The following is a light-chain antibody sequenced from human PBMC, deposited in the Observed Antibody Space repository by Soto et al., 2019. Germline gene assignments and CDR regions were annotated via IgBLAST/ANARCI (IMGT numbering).Light chain of an antibody. CDR1: QSISSW. J-gene: IGKJ1*01. Sequence: DIQMTQSPSTLSASVGDRVTITCRASQSISSWLAWYQQKPGKAPKLLIYAASTLPSGVPSRFSGSGSGTDFPLTISRLPPEDFATYFCRQACSAEWTFGQGTKVDIK. CDR3: RQACSAEWT. CDR2: AAS. V-gene: IGKV1-5*01.